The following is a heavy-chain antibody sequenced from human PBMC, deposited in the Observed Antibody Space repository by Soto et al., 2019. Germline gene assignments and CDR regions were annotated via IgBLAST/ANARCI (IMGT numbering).Heavy chain of an antibody. CDR3: ARDFRGYDFWSGYSHPNSDYYYYYMDV. J-gene: IGHJ6*03. D-gene: IGHD3-3*01. CDR1: GDSVSSNSAA. Sequence: KQSQTLSLTCAISGDSVSSNSAAWNWIRQSPSRGLEWLGRTYYRSKWYNDYAVSVKNRITINPEPSKNQFSLQLNSVAPEDTAVYYCARDFRGYDFWSGYSHPNSDYYYYYMDVWGKGTTVTVSS. V-gene: IGHV6-1*01. CDR2: TYYRSKWYN.